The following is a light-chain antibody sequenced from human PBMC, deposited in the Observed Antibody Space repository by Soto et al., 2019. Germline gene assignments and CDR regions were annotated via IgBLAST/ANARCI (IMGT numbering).Light chain of an antibody. CDR3: QQSYSTPRT. V-gene: IGKV1-39*01. Sequence: DIQMTPSPYSLSASVGDRVTITCRASQSISSYLNWYQQKPGKAPKPLIYAASSLQSGVPSRFSGSGSGTDFTLTISSLQPEDFATYYCQQSYSTPRTFGQGTKVDIK. CDR2: AAS. J-gene: IGKJ1*01. CDR1: QSISSY.